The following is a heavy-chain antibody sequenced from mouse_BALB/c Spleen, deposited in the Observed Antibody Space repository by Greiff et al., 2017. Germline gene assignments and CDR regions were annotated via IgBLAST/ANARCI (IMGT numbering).Heavy chain of an antibody. CDR3: ARRANWDVFDY. D-gene: IGHD4-1*01. J-gene: IGHJ2*01. CDR2: IYPYNGGT. V-gene: IGHV1S29*02. Sequence: EVQRVESGPELVKPGASVKISCKASGYTFTDYNMHWVKQSHGKSLEWIGYIYPYNGGTGYNQKFKSKATLTVDNSSSTAYMELRSLTSEDSAVYYCARRANWDVFDYWGQGTTLTVSS. CDR1: GYTFTDYN.